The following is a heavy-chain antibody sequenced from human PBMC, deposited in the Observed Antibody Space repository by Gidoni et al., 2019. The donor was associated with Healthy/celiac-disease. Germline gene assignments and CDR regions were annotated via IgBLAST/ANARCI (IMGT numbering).Heavy chain of an antibody. Sequence: QVQLVESGGGVVQPGRSLSLSCAASGFTFSSYGMHWVRQAPGKGLEWVAVIWYDGSNKYYADSVKGRFTISRDNSKNTLYLQMNSLRAEDTAVYYCARGSGSGYSGAFDIWGQGTMVTVSS. CDR3: ARGSGSGYSGAFDI. J-gene: IGHJ3*02. V-gene: IGHV3-33*01. CDR2: IWYDGSNK. CDR1: GFTFSSYG. D-gene: IGHD3-3*01.